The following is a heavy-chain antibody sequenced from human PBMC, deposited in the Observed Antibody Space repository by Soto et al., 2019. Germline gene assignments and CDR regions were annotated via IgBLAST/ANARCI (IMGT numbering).Heavy chain of an antibody. D-gene: IGHD3-10*01. CDR1: GFTFSSYW. CDR2: IKQDGSEK. V-gene: IGHV3-7*01. CDR3: ARRVAYYYGSGDPNFDY. J-gene: IGHJ4*02. Sequence: EVQLVESGGGLVQPGGSLRLSCAASGFTFSSYWMSWVRQAPGKGLEWVANIKQDGSEKYYVDSVKGRFTISRDNAKNSLYLQMNSLRAEDTAVYYCARRVAYYYGSGDPNFDYWGQGTLVTVSS.